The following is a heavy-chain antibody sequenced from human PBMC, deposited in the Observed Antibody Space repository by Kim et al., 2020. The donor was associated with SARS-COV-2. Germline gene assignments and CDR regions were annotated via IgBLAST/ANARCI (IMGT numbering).Heavy chain of an antibody. CDR2: VSGSGGST. D-gene: IGHD6-13*01. V-gene: IGHV3-23*01. J-gene: IGHJ6*03. Sequence: GGSLRLSCAASGFTFSSYAMSWVRQAPGKGLEWVSAVSGSGGSTYYADPVKGRFTISRDNSKNTLYLQMNRLRAEDTAEYYCAKEGDSSSWYYYYYYMDVWGKGTTVTVSS. CDR3: AKEGDSSSWYYYYYYMDV. CDR1: GFTFSSYA.